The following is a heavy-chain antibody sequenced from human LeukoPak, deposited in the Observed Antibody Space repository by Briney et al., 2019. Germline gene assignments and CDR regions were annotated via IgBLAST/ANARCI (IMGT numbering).Heavy chain of an antibody. V-gene: IGHV3-30*01. CDR1: GFTFSSYA. CDR2: ISYDGSNK. D-gene: IGHD5-18*01. Sequence: PGGSLRLSCAASGFTFSSYAMHWVRQAPGKGLGWVAVISYDGSNKYYADSVKGRFTISRDNSKNTLYLQMNSLRAEDTAVYYCAREITAMVLDYWGQGTLVTVSS. J-gene: IGHJ4*02. CDR3: AREITAMVLDY.